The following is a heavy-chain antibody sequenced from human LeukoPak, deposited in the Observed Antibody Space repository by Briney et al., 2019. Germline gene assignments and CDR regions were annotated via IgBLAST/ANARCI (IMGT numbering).Heavy chain of an antibody. V-gene: IGHV5-51*01. CDR3: ARFDDSSDYYFDY. D-gene: IGHD3-22*01. CDR1: GYSFTSYW. CDR2: IYPGDSDT. Sequence: GESLKISCKGSGYSFTSYWIGWMRQMPGKSLEWMGIIYPGDSDTRYSPSFQGQVTISADKSISTAYLQWSSLKASDTAMYYCARFDDSSDYYFDYWGQGTLVTVSS. J-gene: IGHJ4*02.